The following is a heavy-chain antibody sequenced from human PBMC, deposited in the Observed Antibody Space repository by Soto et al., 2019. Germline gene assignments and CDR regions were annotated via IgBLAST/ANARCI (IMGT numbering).Heavy chain of an antibody. CDR3: ASTGGFYGSGRYDY. Sequence: KTSETLSLTCAVSGGSISSSNWWSWVRQPPGKGLEWIGEIYHSGSTNYNPSLKSRVTISVDKSKNQFSLKLSSVTAADTAVYYCASTGGFYGSGRYDYWGQGTLVTVSS. D-gene: IGHD3-10*01. J-gene: IGHJ4*02. CDR2: IYHSGST. V-gene: IGHV4-4*02. CDR1: GGSISSSNW.